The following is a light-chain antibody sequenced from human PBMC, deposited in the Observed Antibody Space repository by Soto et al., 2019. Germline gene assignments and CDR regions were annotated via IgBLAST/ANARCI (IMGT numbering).Light chain of an antibody. CDR2: RNS. CDR3: AAWADNPSGLYV. Sequence: QSVLTQPPSASGTPGQRVTISCSGSASTIGRNYVYWYQQLPGTAPKLLIYRNSQRPSGVPDRFSGSKSGTSASLAISGLRSEDEADYYCAAWADNPSGLYVFGAGTKLTVL. V-gene: IGLV1-47*01. CDR1: ASTIGRNY. J-gene: IGLJ1*01.